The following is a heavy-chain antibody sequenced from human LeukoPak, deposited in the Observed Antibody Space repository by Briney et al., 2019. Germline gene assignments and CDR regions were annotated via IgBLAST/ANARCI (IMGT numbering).Heavy chain of an antibody. J-gene: IGHJ4*02. D-gene: IGHD3-10*01. CDR3: ARHETMVRGVIL. Sequence: GESLKISCKGSGYGLTSYWISWVRQMPGKGLEWMGRIDPSDSYTNYSPSFQGHVTISADKSISTAYLQWSSLKASDTAMYYCARHETMVRGVILWGQGTLVTVSS. CDR1: GYGLTSYW. CDR2: IDPSDSYT. V-gene: IGHV5-10-1*01.